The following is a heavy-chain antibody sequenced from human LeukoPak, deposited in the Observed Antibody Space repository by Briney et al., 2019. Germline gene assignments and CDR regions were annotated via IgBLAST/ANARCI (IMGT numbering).Heavy chain of an antibody. CDR3: AAAGMDY. D-gene: IGHD6-19*01. V-gene: IGHV3-7*01. CDR1: GLIFSNYW. CDR2: IKQDGSEK. J-gene: IGHJ4*02. Sequence: PGGSLRLSCAASGLIFSNYWVTWARQGPGKGLEWVANIKQDGSEKYYVDSVKGRFTISRDNAKKSLYLQMNSLRAEDTAVYYCAAAGMDYWGQGTLVTVSS.